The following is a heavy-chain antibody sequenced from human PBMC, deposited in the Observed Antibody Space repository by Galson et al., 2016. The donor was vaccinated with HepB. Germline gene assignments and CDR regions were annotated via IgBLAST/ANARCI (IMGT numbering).Heavy chain of an antibody. Sequence: SVKVSCKASGYTFGNYGISWVRQAPGQGLEWMAWISAYNGNSNTDYAQKFQGRVSMTTDPSTSTAYMEFSSLKSDDTAVYYCARDFCSGGSCSPPLGYWGQGTLVTVSS. CDR2: ISAYNGNSNT. D-gene: IGHD2-15*01. V-gene: IGHV1-18*01. J-gene: IGHJ4*02. CDR1: GYTFGNYG. CDR3: ARDFCSGGSCSPPLGY.